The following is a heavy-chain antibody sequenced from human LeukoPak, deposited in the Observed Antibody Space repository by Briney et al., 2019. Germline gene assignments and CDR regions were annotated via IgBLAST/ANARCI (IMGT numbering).Heavy chain of an antibody. CDR3: ARDSYRGFGELLLFDY. CDR2: ISSSSSYI. CDR1: GFTFSSYS. D-gene: IGHD3-10*01. Sequence: PGESLKISCAASGFTFSSYSMNWVRQAPGKGLGWVSSISSSSSYIYYADSVKGRFTISRDNAKNSLYLQMNSLRAEDTAVYYCARDSYRGFGELLLFDYWGQGTLVTVSS. V-gene: IGHV3-21*01. J-gene: IGHJ4*02.